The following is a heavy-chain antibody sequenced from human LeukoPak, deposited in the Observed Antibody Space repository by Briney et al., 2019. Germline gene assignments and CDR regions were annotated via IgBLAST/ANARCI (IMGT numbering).Heavy chain of an antibody. CDR3: ARDRGVWDYFDY. CDR2: ISSSSSYI. CDR1: GFTFSSYS. Sequence: PGGSLRLSCAASGFTFSSYSMNWVRQAPGKGLEWVSSISSSSSYIYYADSVKGRFTISRDNAKNSLYLQMNSLRAEDTAVYYCARDRGVWDYFDYWGQGTLVTVSS. V-gene: IGHV3-21*01. J-gene: IGHJ4*02. D-gene: IGHD3-10*01.